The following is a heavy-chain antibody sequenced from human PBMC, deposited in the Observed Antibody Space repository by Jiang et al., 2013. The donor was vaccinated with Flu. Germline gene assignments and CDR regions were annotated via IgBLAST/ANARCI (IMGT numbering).Heavy chain of an antibody. Sequence: SSVKVSCKASGGTFSSYAISWVRRAPGQGLEWMGGIIPIFGTANYAQKFQGRVTITADESTSTAYMELSSLRSEDTAVYYCARDCEGNWVGYFDYWGQGTLVTVSS. D-gene: IGHD7-27*01. CDR2: IIPIFGTA. CDR1: GGTFSSYA. J-gene: IGHJ4*02. CDR3: ARDCEGNWVGYFDY. V-gene: IGHV1-69*01.